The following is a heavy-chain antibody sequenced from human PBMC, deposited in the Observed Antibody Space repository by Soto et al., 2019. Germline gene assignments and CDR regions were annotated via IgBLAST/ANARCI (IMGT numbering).Heavy chain of an antibody. J-gene: IGHJ6*02. CDR1: GYTFTSYG. V-gene: IGHV1-18*01. CDR2: ISAYNGNT. Sequence: ASVKVSCKASGYTFTSYGTSWVRQAPGQGLEWMGWISAYNGNTNYAQKLQGRVTMTTDTSTSTAYMELRSLRSDDTAAYYCARDEGYCSGGSCHNYYYYGMDVWGQGTTVTVSS. CDR3: ARDEGYCSGGSCHNYYYYGMDV. D-gene: IGHD2-15*01.